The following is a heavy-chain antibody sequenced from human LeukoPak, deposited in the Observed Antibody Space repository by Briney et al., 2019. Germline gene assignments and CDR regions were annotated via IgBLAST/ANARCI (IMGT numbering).Heavy chain of an antibody. CDR1: GGSISSYY. Sequence: SETLSLTCTVSGGSISSYYWSWIRQPPGKGLEWIGYIYYSGSTNYNPSLKSRVTISVDTSKNQFSLKLSSVTAADTAVYYCAAGSSFLAYCGGDCYSFNYWGQGTLVTVSS. D-gene: IGHD2-21*02. CDR2: IYYSGST. J-gene: IGHJ4*02. CDR3: AAGSSFLAYCGGDCYSFNY. V-gene: IGHV4-59*08.